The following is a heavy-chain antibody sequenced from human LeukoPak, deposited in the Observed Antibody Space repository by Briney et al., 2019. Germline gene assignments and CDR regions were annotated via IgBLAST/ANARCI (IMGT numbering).Heavy chain of an antibody. CDR1: GFTFDDYA. CDR3: AKETYSYGPKAFDY. V-gene: IGHV3-9*01. CDR2: ISWNSGSI. J-gene: IGHJ4*02. Sequence: PGRSLRLSCAASGFTFDDYAMHRVRQAPGKGLEWVSGISWNSGSIGYADSVKGRFTISRDNAKNSLYLQMNSLRAEDTALYYCAKETYSYGPKAFDYWGQGTLVTVSS. D-gene: IGHD5-18*01.